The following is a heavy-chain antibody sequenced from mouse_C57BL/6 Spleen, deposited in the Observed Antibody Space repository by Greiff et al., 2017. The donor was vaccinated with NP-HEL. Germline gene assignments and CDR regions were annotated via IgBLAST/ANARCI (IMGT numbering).Heavy chain of an antibody. Sequence: EVQGVESGGDLVKPGGSLKLSCAASGFTFSSYGMSWVRQTPDKRLEWVATISSGGSYTYYPDSVKGRFTISRDNAKNTLYLQMSSLKSEDTAMYYCARQEGTGTWFAYWGQGTLVTVSA. J-gene: IGHJ3*01. D-gene: IGHD4-1*01. CDR1: GFTFSSYG. V-gene: IGHV5-6*01. CDR2: ISSGGSYT. CDR3: ARQEGTGTWFAY.